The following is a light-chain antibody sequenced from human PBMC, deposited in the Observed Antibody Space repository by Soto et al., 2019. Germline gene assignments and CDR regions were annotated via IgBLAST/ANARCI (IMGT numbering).Light chain of an antibody. CDR3: SSYTSSSTLVV. CDR2: EVS. V-gene: IGLV2-14*01. CDR1: SSDVGGYNY. J-gene: IGLJ1*01. Sequence: QSALTQPASVSGSPGQSITISCTGTSSDVGGYNYVSWYQQHPGKAPKLMIYEVSNRPSGVSNRFSGSKSGNTASLTISGLQADDDADYYCSSYTSSSTLVVFGTGTKLTVL.